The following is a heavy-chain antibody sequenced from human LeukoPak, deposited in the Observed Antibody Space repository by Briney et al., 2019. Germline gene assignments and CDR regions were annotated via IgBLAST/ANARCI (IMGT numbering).Heavy chain of an antibody. CDR1: GFTFSSYW. V-gene: IGHV3-7*01. J-gene: IGHJ4*02. Sequence: PGGSLRLSCAASGFTFSSYWMSWVRQAPGKGLEWVANIKQVGSEKYYVDSVKGRFTISRDNAKNSLYLQMNSLRAEDTAVYYCARDVKAYYYDSSGYYYGIPFDYWGQGTLVTVSS. D-gene: IGHD3-22*01. CDR2: IKQVGSEK. CDR3: ARDVKAYYYDSSGYYYGIPFDY.